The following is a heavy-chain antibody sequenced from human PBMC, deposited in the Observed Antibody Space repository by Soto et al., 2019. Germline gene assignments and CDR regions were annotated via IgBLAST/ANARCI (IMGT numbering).Heavy chain of an antibody. J-gene: IGHJ6*02. D-gene: IGHD2-21*01. Sequence: QVQLQESGPGLVKPSETLSLTCTVSGGSISSYYWSWLRQPPGKGLEWIGYMYNTGSTVYNPSLKSRVTISVDTSKNQFSLKLNAVTAADTAVYYCARDLCGYCGTGCDPLDVWGQGTTVTVSS. CDR1: GGSISSYY. V-gene: IGHV4-59*01. CDR2: MYNTGST. CDR3: ARDLCGYCGTGCDPLDV.